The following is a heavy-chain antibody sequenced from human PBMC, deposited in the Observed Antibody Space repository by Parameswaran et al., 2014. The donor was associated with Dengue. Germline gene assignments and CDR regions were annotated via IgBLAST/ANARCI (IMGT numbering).Heavy chain of an antibody. D-gene: IGHD2-21*02. CDR3: ATVTAISNDAFDV. CDR2: ISVHNGNT. V-gene: IGHV1-18*01. Sequence: WVRQAPGQGLDWVGWISVHNGNTNRAQKFQGRVTLTTDTSTNTSYMELRSLRSDDTAVYYCATVTAISNDAFDVWGQGTMVTVSS. J-gene: IGHJ3*01.